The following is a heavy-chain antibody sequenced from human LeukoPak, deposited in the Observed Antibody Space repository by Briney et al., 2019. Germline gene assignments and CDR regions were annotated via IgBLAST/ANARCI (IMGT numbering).Heavy chain of an antibody. J-gene: IGHJ4*02. D-gene: IGHD6-13*01. CDR1: GFTFSSYW. V-gene: IGHV3-74*01. CDR2: INSDGSST. CDR3: AGIAAGRFDY. Sequence: GGSLRLSCAASGFTFSSYWMHWVRQAPGEGLVWVSRINSDGSSTSYADSVKGRFTISRDNAKNTLYLQMNSLRAEDTAVYYCAGIAAGRFDYWGQGTLVTVSS.